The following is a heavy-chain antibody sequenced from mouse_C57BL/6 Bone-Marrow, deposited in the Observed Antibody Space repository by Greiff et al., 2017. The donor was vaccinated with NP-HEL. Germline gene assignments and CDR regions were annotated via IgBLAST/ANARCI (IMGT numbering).Heavy chain of an antibody. CDR3: ARFGSSPPFAY. V-gene: IGHV14-2*01. CDR2: IDPEDGET. J-gene: IGHJ3*01. Sequence: EVMLVESGAELVKPGASVKLSCTASGFNIKDYYMHWVKQRTEQGLEWIGRIDPEDGETKYAPKFQGKAPITADTSSNTAYLQLISLTSEDTAVYYCARFGSSPPFAYWGQGTLVTVSA. D-gene: IGHD1-1*01. CDR1: GFNIKDYY.